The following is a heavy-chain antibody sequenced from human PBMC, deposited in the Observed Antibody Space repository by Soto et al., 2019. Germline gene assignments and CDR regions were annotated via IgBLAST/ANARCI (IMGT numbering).Heavy chain of an antibody. J-gene: IGHJ4*02. V-gene: IGHV4-34*01. CDR1: GGSFSGYY. Sequence: SETLSLTCAVYGGSFSGYYWIWIRQPPGKGLEWIGEINHSGSTNYNPSLKSRVTISVDTSKNQFSLKLTSVTAADTAVYYCARELRLAYWGQGTLVTVSS. CDR2: INHSGST. D-gene: IGHD2-15*01. CDR3: ARELRLAY.